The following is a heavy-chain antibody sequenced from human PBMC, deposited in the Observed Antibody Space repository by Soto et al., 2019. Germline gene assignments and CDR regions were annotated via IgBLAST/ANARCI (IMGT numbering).Heavy chain of an antibody. Sequence: QVQLVQSGAEVKKPGSSVKVSCKASGGTFSSYAISWVRQAPGQGLEWMGGIIPIFGTANYAQKFQGRVTITADESTSTADMELSSLRSEDTAVYYGARGREIYSGVLNPAARAADYYYYYGMDVWGQGTTVTVSS. V-gene: IGHV1-69*01. J-gene: IGHJ6*02. CDR3: ARGREIYSGVLNPAARAADYYYYYGMDV. CDR1: GGTFSSYA. CDR2: IIPIFGTA. D-gene: IGHD1-26*01.